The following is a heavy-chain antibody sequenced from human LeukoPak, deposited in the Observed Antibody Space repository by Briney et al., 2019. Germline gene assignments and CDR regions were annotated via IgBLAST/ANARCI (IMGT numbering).Heavy chain of an antibody. J-gene: IGHJ6*03. CDR1: GYTFTSYA. V-gene: IGHV7-4-1*02. CDR3: ASGYCSGGSCYPIPIYYYYYYMDV. Sequence: ASVKVSCKASGYTFTSYAMNWVRQAPGQGLEWMGWINTNTGSPTYAQGFTGRFVFSLDTSVSTAYLQISSLKAEDTAVYYCASGYCSGGSCYPIPIYYYYYYMDVWGKGTTVTVPS. CDR2: INTNTGSP. D-gene: IGHD2-15*01.